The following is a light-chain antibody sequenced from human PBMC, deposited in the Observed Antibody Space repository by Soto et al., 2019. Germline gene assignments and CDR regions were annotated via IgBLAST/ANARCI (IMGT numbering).Light chain of an antibody. J-gene: IGKJ3*01. CDR1: QSVASSY. CDR2: GAS. CDR3: QHYGTSPFT. V-gene: IGKV3-20*01. Sequence: VLTPAPGSLSLSPGERLRLCGRASQSVASSYLAWYQQKPGQAPRLLIYGASSRATGIPDRFSGSGSGTDFTLTITRLEPEDFAVYYCQHYGTSPFTFGPGTKVDIK.